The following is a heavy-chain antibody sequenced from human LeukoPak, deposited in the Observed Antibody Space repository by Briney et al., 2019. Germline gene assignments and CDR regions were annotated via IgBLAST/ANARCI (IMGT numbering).Heavy chain of an antibody. CDR2: ISISGSKT. D-gene: IGHD4-17*01. CDR1: EFDFSSHA. V-gene: IGHV3-23*01. J-gene: IGHJ4*02. Sequence: GGSLRLSCTASEFDFSSHAMTWVRQAPGKGLEWVSAISISGSKTYYADSVKGRFTISRDNSKNTLYLQMNSLRAEDTAVYYCANEIRPNDYWGQGTQVTVSS. CDR3: ANEIRPNDY.